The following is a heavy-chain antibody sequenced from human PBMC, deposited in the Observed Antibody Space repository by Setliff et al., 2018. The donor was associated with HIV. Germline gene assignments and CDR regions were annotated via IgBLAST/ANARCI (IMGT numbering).Heavy chain of an antibody. D-gene: IGHD5-12*01. CDR1: GLTFSSYG. CDR2: IWYDGSNE. CDR3: AKDVSRGGGYDSSAFDI. V-gene: IGHV3-30*02. J-gene: IGHJ3*02. Sequence: GGSLRLSCAASGLTFSSYGMHWVRQAPGKGLEWVADIWYDGSNEDYADSVKGRFTISRDNSKNSLYLQMNSLRTEDTALYYCAKDVSRGGGYDSSAFDIWGQGTMVTVSS.